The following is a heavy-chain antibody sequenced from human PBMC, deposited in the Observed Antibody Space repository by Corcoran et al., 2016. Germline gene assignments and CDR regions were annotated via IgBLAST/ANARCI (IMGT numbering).Heavy chain of an antibody. V-gene: IGHV3-48*04. CDR1: GFTFSSYS. D-gene: IGHD1-26*01. Sequence: EVQLVESGGGLVQPGGSLRLSCAASGFTFSSYSMNWVRQAPGKGLEWVSYISSSSSTIYYADSVKGRFTISRDNAKNSLYLQMNSLRAEDTAVDYCARGYSGIYPPGGDAFDIWGQGTMVTVSS. CDR3: ARGYSGIYPPGGDAFDI. J-gene: IGHJ3*02. CDR2: ISSSSSTI.